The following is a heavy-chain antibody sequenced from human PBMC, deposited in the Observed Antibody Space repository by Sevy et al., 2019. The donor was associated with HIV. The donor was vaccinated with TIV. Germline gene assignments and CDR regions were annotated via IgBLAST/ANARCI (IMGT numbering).Heavy chain of an antibody. J-gene: IGHJ2*01. CDR2: INHSGST. D-gene: IGHD2-2*02. V-gene: IGHV4-34*01. CDR1: GGSFSGYY. Sequence: SETLSLTCAVYGGSFSGYYWSWIRQPPGKGLEWIGEINHSGSTNYNPSLKSRVTISLDTSKKQFSLKLNSVTAADTALYFCARGVEGVVPSPIIGLGPWAKYWSFDLWGRGTLVTVSS. CDR3: ARGVEGVVPSPIIGLGPWAKYWSFDL.